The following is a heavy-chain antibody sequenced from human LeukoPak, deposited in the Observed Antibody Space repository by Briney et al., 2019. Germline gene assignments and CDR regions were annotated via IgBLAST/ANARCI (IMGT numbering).Heavy chain of an antibody. Sequence: GGSLRLSCAATGFTFSNYAMSWVRQAPGKGLEWVSTVSGGGGSTYYADFVRGRFTVSRDNSKNTLYLQMNILRAEDTALYYCATALRFLEWYPYWGQGTLVTVSS. V-gene: IGHV3-23*01. D-gene: IGHD3-3*01. CDR3: ATALRFLEWYPY. J-gene: IGHJ4*02. CDR2: VSGGGGST. CDR1: GFTFSNYA.